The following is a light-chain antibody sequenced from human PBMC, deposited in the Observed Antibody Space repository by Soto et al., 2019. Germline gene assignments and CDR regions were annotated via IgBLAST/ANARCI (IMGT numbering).Light chain of an antibody. V-gene: IGKV3-11*01. CDR3: QQRSNWPST. CDR2: DAS. J-gene: IGKJ4*01. Sequence: EIVLTQSPATLSLSPGNRATLSCRASQSVSGYLAWYQQKPGQAPRLLIDDASNRATGIPARLSGSGSGTDFALTITSLEPEDFAVYYCQQRSNWPSTFGGGTKVEI. CDR1: QSVSGY.